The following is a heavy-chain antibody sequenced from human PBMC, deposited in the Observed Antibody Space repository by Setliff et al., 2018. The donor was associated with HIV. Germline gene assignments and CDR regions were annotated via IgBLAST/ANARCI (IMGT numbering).Heavy chain of an antibody. CDR1: GDSINTHY. D-gene: IGHD1-26*01. CDR2: ISHSGNT. V-gene: IGHV4-59*11. J-gene: IGHJ5*02. Sequence: PSETLSLTCTVSGDSINTHYWSWIRQAPGKGLEWIGCISHSGNTNFNPSLNSRVTISVDTSKNQFSLRLTSVTAADTAIYYCARSTVGAGTSSPWGRGILVTVSS. CDR3: ARSTVGAGTSSP.